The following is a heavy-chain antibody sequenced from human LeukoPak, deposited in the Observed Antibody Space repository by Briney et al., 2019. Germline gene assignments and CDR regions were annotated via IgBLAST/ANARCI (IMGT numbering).Heavy chain of an antibody. CDR1: GGSISIYY. CDR2: VYNSENT. J-gene: IGHJ4*02. CDR3: ASIQSGSYSD. Sequence: SETLSLTCTVSGGSISIYYWSWIRQPPGKGLEWIGYVYNSENTNYNPSLKSRATISVDTSKNQFSLKLSSVTAADTAVYYCASIQSGSYSDWGQGTLVTVSS. V-gene: IGHV4-59*01. D-gene: IGHD1-26*01.